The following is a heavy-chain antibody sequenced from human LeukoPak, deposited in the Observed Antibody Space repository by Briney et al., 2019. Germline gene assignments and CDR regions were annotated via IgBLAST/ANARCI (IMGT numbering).Heavy chain of an antibody. V-gene: IGHV4-34*01. J-gene: IGHJ4*02. D-gene: IGHD5-12*01. CDR1: GGSFSGYY. Sequence: KPSETLSLTCAVYGGSFSGYYWSWIRQPPGKGLEWIGEINHSGSTNYNPSLKSRVTISVDTSKNQFSLKLSSVTAADTAVYYCARENPSGYKDYWGQGTLVTVSS. CDR3: ARENPSGYKDY. CDR2: INHSGST.